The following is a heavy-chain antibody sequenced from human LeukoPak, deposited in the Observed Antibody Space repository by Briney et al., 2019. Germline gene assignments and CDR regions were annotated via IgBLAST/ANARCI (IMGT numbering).Heavy chain of an antibody. J-gene: IGHJ4*02. CDR2: ISSDSDII. CDR3: LFGPTGD. CDR1: GFTFSSYS. V-gene: IGHV3-48*01. D-gene: IGHD1-1*01. Sequence: GGSLRLSCAASGFTFSSYSMNWVRQAPGKGLEWVSYISSDSDIIYYADSVKGRFTISRDNAKNSLYLQMNTLRVEDTAVYYCLFGPTGDWGQGTLVTVSS.